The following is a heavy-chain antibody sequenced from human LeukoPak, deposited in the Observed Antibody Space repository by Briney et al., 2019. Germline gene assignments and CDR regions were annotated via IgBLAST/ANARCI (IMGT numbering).Heavy chain of an antibody. CDR2: ISSSSSTI. D-gene: IGHD1-26*01. CDR1: GFTFSSYS. V-gene: IGHV3-48*01. J-gene: IGHJ3*02. Sequence: GGSLRLSCAASGFTFSSYSMNWVRQAPGKGLEWVSYISSSSSTIYYADSVKGRFTISRDNAKNSLYLQMNSLRAEDTAVYYCARWSRELLDAFDIWGQGTMVTVSS. CDR3: ARWSRELLDAFDI.